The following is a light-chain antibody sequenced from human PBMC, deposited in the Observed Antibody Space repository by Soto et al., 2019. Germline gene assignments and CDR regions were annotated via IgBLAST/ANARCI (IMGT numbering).Light chain of an antibody. V-gene: IGKV2-30*01. CDR3: MQGSHWPLT. CDR1: HILVYSDGNTY. CDR2: EVS. J-gene: IGKJ5*01. Sequence: VFANSTLSQHVLLGRPACVSCNYRHILVYSDGNTYLTWFQQRPGQSPRRLLFEVSKRHSGVPGRFSGSGSGTDFTLKSSRVEAEDVGVYYGMQGSHWPLTFGGGTRLEIK.